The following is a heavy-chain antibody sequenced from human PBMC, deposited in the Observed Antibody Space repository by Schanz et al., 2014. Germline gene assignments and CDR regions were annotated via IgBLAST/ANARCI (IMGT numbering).Heavy chain of an antibody. D-gene: IGHD2-15*01. CDR1: GFTFSTYA. CDR3: ARDRGYCSGGSCLTFDY. Sequence: EVQLVASGGGLVQPGGSLRLSCAASGFTFSTYAMSWVRQAPGKGLEWVSVIYSGIGAYYADSMKGRFTISRDNSKNTLYLQMNTLRAEDTAVNYCARDRGYCSGGSCLTFDYWGQGTLVTVSS. J-gene: IGHJ4*02. CDR2: IYSGIGA. V-gene: IGHV3-66*02.